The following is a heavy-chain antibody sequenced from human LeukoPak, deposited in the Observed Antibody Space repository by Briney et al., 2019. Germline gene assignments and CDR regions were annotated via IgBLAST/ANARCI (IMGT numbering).Heavy chain of an antibody. Sequence: GGSLRLSCAASGFTFSSYGMHWVRQAPGKGLEWVSYISSSSSTIYYADSVKGRFTISRDNAKNSLYLQMNSLRAEDTAVYYCARARDYGGCDYWGQGTLVTVSS. CDR1: GFTFSSYG. CDR3: ARARDYGGCDY. J-gene: IGHJ4*02. V-gene: IGHV3-48*01. D-gene: IGHD4-23*01. CDR2: ISSSSSTI.